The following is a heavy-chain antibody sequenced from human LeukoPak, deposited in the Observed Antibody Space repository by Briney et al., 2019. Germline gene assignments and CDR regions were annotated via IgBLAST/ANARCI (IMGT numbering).Heavy chain of an antibody. CDR1: GFDFSSYA. Sequence: GGSLRLSCVASGFDFSSYAMSWVRQAPGKGLEWVSAISGNGDITYYTDSVKGRFTISRDNSKNTLFLQMNSLKAEDTAVYYCAKVTGGDMITYGGLDYWGQGTLVTVSS. D-gene: IGHD3-16*01. CDR2: ISGNGDIT. CDR3: AKVTGGDMITYGGLDY. J-gene: IGHJ4*02. V-gene: IGHV3-23*01.